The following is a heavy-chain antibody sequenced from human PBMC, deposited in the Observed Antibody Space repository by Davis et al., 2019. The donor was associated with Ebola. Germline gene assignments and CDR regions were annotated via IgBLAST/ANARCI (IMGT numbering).Heavy chain of an antibody. J-gene: IGHJ2*01. CDR2: IYHSGST. Sequence: PSETLSLTCTVSGYSISSGYYWGWIRQPPGKGLEWIGSIYHSGSTYYNPSLKSRVTISVDTSKNQFSLKLSSVTAADTAVYYCATPALWGSSSRWYFDLWGRGTLVTVSS. V-gene: IGHV4-38-2*02. CDR1: GYSISSGYY. D-gene: IGHD3-16*01. CDR3: ATPALWGSSSRWYFDL.